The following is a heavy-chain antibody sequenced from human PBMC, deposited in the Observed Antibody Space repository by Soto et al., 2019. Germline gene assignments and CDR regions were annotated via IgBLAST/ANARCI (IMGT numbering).Heavy chain of an antibody. CDR3: ARERDGSRWYSDESLQY. CDR2: ISTYNANT. J-gene: IGHJ1*01. Sequence: VHLVQSGAEVKKPVASVKVSCKASGYIFSNYGISWVRQAPGQVLEWMGWISTYNANTYYAQKFQGRVTMTTYTSTTTAYMELRSLRSDDTAVFYCARERDGSRWYSDESLQYWVQGNLVTVS. CDR1: GYIFSNYG. V-gene: IGHV1-18*01. D-gene: IGHD6-13*01.